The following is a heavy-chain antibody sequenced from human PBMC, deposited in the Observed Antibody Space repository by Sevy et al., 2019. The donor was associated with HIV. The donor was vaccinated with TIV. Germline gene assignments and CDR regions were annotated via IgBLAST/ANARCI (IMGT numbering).Heavy chain of an antibody. Sequence: ASVKVSCKASGYTFTTYGITWVRQAPGQGLEWMGWISTYNSIRNYAQKLQGRVTMTTDPSTSTAYMELRSLRSDDTAVYYCARSTQVAGRNNWFDPWGQGTLVTVSS. CDR2: ISTYNSIR. J-gene: IGHJ5*02. V-gene: IGHV1-18*01. D-gene: IGHD6-19*01. CDR1: GYTFTTYG. CDR3: ARSTQVAGRNNWFDP.